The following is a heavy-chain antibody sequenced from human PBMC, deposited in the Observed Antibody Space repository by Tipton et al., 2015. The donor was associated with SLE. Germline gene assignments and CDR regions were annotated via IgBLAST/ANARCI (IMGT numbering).Heavy chain of an antibody. CDR2: IYTSGST. CDR3: ARGWYFDL. V-gene: IGHV4-4*08. J-gene: IGHJ2*01. CDR1: GGSFSGYY. Sequence: TLSLTCAVYGGSFSGYYWSWIRQPPGKGLEWIGHIYTSGSTNYNPSLKSRVTISVDTSKNQFSLKLSSVTAADTAVYYCARGWYFDLWGRGTLVTVSS.